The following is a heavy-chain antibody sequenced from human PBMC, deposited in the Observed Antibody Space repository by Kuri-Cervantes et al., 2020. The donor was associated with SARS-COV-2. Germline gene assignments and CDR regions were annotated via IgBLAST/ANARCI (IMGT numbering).Heavy chain of an antibody. CDR2: ISGSGAVT. CDR3: ASVSTMGVSLD. J-gene: IGHJ4*02. CDR1: GFTFSIYA. Sequence: GESLKISCAASGFTFSIYAMSWVRQAPGKGLEWVAGISGSGAVTYYTDSLKGRFTISRDNSKNTLYLQMNSLRVEDPAVYYCASVSTMGVSLDWGQGTLVTVSS. D-gene: IGHD5-24*01. V-gene: IGHV3-23*01.